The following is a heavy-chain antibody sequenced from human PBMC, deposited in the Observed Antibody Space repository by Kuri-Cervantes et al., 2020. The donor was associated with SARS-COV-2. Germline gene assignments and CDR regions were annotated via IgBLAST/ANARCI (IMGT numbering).Heavy chain of an antibody. D-gene: IGHD6-6*01. Sequence: GESLKISCAASGFTFSSYAMSWVRQAPGKGLEWVSAISGGGGSTYYADSVKGRFTISRDNSKNTLYLQMNSLRAEDTALYHCARDVAAYSSSLGSMDVWGKGTTVTVSS. V-gene: IGHV3-23*01. CDR3: ARDVAAYSSSLGSMDV. CDR1: GFTFSSYA. CDR2: ISGGGGST. J-gene: IGHJ6*03.